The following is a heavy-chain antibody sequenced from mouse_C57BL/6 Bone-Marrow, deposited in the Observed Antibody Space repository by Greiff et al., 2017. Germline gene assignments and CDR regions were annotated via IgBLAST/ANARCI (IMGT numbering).Heavy chain of an antibody. J-gene: IGHJ2*01. CDR3: LYYSNFDY. CDR2: IWGDGRT. Sequence: VQLQESGPGLVAPSQSLSITCTVSGFSLTSYGVSWVRQPPGKGLEWLGVIWGDGRTNYHSALISRLSISKDNSKSQVVLKLNSLQTDDTATYSLLYYSNFDYGGQGTTLTVSS. V-gene: IGHV2-3*01. CDR1: GFSLTSYG. D-gene: IGHD2-5*01.